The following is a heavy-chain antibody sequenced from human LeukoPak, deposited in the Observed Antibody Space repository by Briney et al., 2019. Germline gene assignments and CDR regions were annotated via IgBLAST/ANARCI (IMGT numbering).Heavy chain of an antibody. V-gene: IGHV4-31*01. Sequence: SETLSLTCTVSGGSISSGGYYWSWIRQHPGKGLEWIGYIYYSGSTYYNPSLKSLVTISVDTSKNQFSLKLSSVTAADTAVYYCARVGRGSWFDPWGQGTLVTVSS. CDR2: IYYSGST. D-gene: IGHD3-16*01. CDR3: ARVGRGSWFDP. J-gene: IGHJ5*02. CDR1: GGSISSGGYY.